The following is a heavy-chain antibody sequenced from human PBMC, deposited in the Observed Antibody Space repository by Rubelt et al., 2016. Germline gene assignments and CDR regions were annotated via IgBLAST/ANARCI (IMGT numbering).Heavy chain of an antibody. CDR1: GGSISRGNW. CDR3: ARLSTAMLFDP. D-gene: IGHD5-18*01. Sequence: QVQLQDSGPGLVKPSGTLSLTCAVSGGSISRGNWWSWVRQPPGKGLEWIGKIFHSGSTDYNPSLKSRVTVSVDKSKNQFSLTLSSVTAADTAVYYCARLSTAMLFDPWGQGTLVTVSS. CDR2: IFHSGST. J-gene: IGHJ5*02. V-gene: IGHV4-4*02.